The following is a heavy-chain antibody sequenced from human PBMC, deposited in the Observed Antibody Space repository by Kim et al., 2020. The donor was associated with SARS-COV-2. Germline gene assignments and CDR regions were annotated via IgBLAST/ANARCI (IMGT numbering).Heavy chain of an antibody. D-gene: IGHD4-4*01. Sequence: YAGSVGGRFTNSRDNDKTSLYLQMNSLRAEDTAVYYCARGPNYSPFDYWGQGTLVTVSS. J-gene: IGHJ4*02. V-gene: IGHV3-48*03. CDR3: ARGPNYSPFDY.